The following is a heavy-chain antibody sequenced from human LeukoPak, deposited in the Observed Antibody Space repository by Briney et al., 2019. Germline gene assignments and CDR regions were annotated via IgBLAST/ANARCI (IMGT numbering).Heavy chain of an antibody. Sequence: SETLSLTCAVYGGSFSGYYGSWIRQPPGKGVEWSGEINHSGSTDYNPSLKSRVTISVDTSKNQFSLKLSSVTAADTAVYYCARVLRGYFDYWGQGPLVTVSS. V-gene: IGHV4-34*01. D-gene: IGHD3-10*01. CDR3: ARVLRGYFDY. CDR2: INHSGST. J-gene: IGHJ4*02. CDR1: GGSFSGYY.